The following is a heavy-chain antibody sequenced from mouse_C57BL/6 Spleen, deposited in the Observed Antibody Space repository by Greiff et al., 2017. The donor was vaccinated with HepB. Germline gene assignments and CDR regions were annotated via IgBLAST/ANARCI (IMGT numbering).Heavy chain of an antibody. CDR1: GYTFTSYW. CDR3: ARAYDGYYAGFAY. V-gene: IGHV1-69*01. D-gene: IGHD2-3*01. J-gene: IGHJ3*01. CDR2: IDPSDSYT. Sequence: QVQLKQPGAELVMPGASVKLSCKASGYTFTSYWMHWVKQRPGQGLEWIGEIDPSDSYTNYNQKFKGKSTLTVDKSSSTAYMQLSSLTSEDSAVYYCARAYDGYYAGFAYWGQGTLVTVSA.